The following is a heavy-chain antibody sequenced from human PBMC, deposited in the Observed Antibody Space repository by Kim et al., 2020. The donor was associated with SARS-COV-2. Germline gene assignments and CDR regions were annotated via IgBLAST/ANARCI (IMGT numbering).Heavy chain of an antibody. V-gene: IGHV3-53*01. J-gene: IGHJ3*02. D-gene: IGHD3-16*01. Sequence: STNYADSVAGRFTLSRDNSQTTLYLRMNRLRAEDTAVYYCVRGRQLGTFDIWGQGTKVSVSS. CDR2: ST. CDR3: VRGRQLGTFDI.